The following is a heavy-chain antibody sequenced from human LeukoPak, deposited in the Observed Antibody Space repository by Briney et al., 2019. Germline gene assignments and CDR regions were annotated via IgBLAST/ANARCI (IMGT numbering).Heavy chain of an antibody. CDR1: GGSLRSNDYY. J-gene: IGHJ4*02. V-gene: IGHV4-39*07. D-gene: IGHD6-19*01. CDR3: ARSLQWLLRYFDS. CDR2: ISYSRVT. Sequence: SETLSLTCTVSGGSLRSNDYYWGFIRQPPGKGLEWIGSISYSRVTYYNPSLKSRVTSSVDTSKNQFSLRLSSVTSGAVYYCARSLQWLLRYFDSWGQGTLVTVSS.